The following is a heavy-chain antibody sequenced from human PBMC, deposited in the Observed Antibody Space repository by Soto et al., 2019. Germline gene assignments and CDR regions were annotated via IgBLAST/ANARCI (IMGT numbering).Heavy chain of an antibody. CDR1: GFTFSIYA. V-gene: IGHV3-23*01. CDR3: AKHELDTAILPQYWYFDL. J-gene: IGHJ2*01. Sequence: EVQLLESGGGLVQPGGSLRLSCAASGFTFSIYAMTWVRQAPGKGLEWVSSISDTGDSKYYADSVKGRFTISRDNSKNTLYLQMNSLRAEDTAVYYCAKHELDTAILPQYWYFDLWGRGTLVTVSS. D-gene: IGHD5-18*01. CDR2: ISDTGDSK.